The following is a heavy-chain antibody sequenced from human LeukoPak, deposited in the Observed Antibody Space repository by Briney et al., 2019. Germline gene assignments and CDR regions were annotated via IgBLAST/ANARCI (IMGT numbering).Heavy chain of an antibody. CDR3: ARVGAGATRANFDY. D-gene: IGHD1-26*01. CDR2: IYYSGST. CDR1: GGSISSYY. J-gene: IGHJ4*02. V-gene: IGHV4-59*01. Sequence: SETLSLTCTVSGGSISSYYWSWIRQPPGRGLEWIEYIYYSGSTNYNPSLKSRVTISVDTSKNQFSLKLSSVTAADTAVYYCARVGAGATRANFDYWGQGTLVTVSS.